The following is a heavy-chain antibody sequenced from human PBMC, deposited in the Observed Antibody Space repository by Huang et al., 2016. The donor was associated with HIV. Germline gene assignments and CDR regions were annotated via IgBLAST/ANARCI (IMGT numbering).Heavy chain of an antibody. CDR1: GYTFTSYS. CDR2: INPDVVST. Sequence: QVQLVQSGAEVKKPGASVKVSCKTSGYTFTSYSIHWVRQAPGQGLEWMGIINPDVVSTSYAPKFQGRVTMTRDTSTSTVYMELSSLRSEDTAMYYCAREGQGYAMDVWGQGTTVTVSS. CDR3: AREGQGYAMDV. V-gene: IGHV1-46*01. J-gene: IGHJ6*02.